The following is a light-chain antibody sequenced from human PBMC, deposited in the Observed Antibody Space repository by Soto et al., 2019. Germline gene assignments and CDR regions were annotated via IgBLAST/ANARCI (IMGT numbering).Light chain of an antibody. CDR1: SSDIGTYDY. J-gene: IGLJ1*01. CDR2: EVS. Sequence: QSVLTQPASVSGSPGQSITISCTGTSSDIGTYDYVSWYQQHPGRAPKLIIFEVSKRPLGVPDRFSGSKSGNTASLIVSGLQPDDEAEYHCTSYTGDDFTFVFGTGTKLTVL. V-gene: IGLV2-14*03. CDR3: TSYTGDDFTFV.